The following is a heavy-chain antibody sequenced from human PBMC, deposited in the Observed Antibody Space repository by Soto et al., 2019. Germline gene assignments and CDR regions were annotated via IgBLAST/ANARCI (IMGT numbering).Heavy chain of an antibody. D-gene: IGHD3-22*01. Sequence: EVQLLESGGGLVQPGGSLRLSCVASGFTFSSYAMSWVRQAPGKGLEWVSAISGSGGSTYYADSVKGRFTISRDNSRNTLYLQMNSLRAEDTAVYSCAKDDQVVITSFLIDYWGQGTLVTVSS. CDR2: ISGSGGST. CDR1: GFTFSSYA. CDR3: AKDDQVVITSFLIDY. V-gene: IGHV3-23*01. J-gene: IGHJ4*02.